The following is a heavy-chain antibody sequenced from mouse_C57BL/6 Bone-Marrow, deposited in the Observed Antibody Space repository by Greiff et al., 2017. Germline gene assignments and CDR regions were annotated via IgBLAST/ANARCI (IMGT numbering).Heavy chain of an antibody. D-gene: IGHD1-1*01. CDR3: ARRDYYYGSSFYFDY. J-gene: IGHJ2*01. CDR2: INPNNGGT. V-gene: IGHV1-26*01. CDR1: GYTFTDYY. Sequence: EVQLQQSGPELVKPGASVKISCKASGYTFTDYYMNWVKQSHGKSLEWIGDINPNNGGTSYNQKFKGKATLTVDKSSSTAYMDLRSLTSEDSAVYYCARRDYYYGSSFYFDYWGQGTTLTVSS.